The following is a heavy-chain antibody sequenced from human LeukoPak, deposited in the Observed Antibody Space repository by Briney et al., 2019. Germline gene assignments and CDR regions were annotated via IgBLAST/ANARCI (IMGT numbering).Heavy chain of an antibody. CDR2: IIPIFGTA. CDR1: GGTFSSYA. D-gene: IGHD3-10*01. CDR3: AGGHGSGSANYFDP. V-gene: IGHV1-69*05. J-gene: IGHJ5*02. Sequence: SVKVSCKASGGTFSSYAISWVRQAPGQGLEWMGGIIPIFGTANYAQKFQGRVTMTRDMSTSTFYLELSSLRSEDTAVYYCAGGHGSGSANYFDPWGQGTLVTVSS.